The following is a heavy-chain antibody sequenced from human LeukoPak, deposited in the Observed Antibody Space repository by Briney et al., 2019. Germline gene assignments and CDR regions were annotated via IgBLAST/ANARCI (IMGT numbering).Heavy chain of an antibody. J-gene: IGHJ6*03. CDR1: GFTFSRYD. V-gene: IGHV3-64*01. CDR2: INSDGDST. Sequence: SGGFLRLSCAASGFTFSRYDMHWVRQAPGKGLEYVSTINSDGDSTYYANSVKGRFTMSRDNSKNTLYLQMGSLRPEDMAVYYCARGNSNYFHYYYMDVWGKGTTVTVSS. D-gene: IGHD4-11*01. CDR3: ARGNSNYFHYYYMDV.